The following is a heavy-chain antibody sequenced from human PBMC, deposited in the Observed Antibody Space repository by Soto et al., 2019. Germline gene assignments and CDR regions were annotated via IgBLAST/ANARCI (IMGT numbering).Heavy chain of an antibody. J-gene: IGHJ5*02. V-gene: IGHV3-30*18. Sequence: QVQLVQSEGGVVQPGRSLRLSCAASGFDFNTYGLHWVRQAPGKGLEWVAGISFDGGNQYYADSVKGRFTISRDKSNNTLYLQMNGLGAEDTATYYCAKDSSVTAAGSGGWFDPWGQGTLVIVSS. CDR1: GFDFNTYG. CDR3: AKDSSVTAAGSGGWFDP. D-gene: IGHD6-13*01. CDR2: ISFDGGNQ.